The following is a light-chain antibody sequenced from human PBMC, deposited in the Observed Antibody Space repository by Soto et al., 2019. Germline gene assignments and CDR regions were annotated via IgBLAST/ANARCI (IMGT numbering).Light chain of an antibody. J-gene: IGLJ1*01. CDR3: SSYAGSDTYV. CDR2: EVT. Sequence: QSALAQPPSASGSPGQSVTISCTGTSNDVGFYNYVSWYQYHPGKAPKLMIYEVTRRPSGVPDRFSGSKSGNTASLTVSGLQAEDEADYYCSSYAGSDTYVFGSGTKVTVL. CDR1: SNDVGFYNY. V-gene: IGLV2-8*01.